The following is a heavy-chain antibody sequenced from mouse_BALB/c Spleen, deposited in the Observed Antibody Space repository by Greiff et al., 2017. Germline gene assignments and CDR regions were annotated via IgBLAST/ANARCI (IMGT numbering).Heavy chain of an antibody. V-gene: IGHV10-1*02. CDR2: IRSKSNNYAT. Sequence: EVQLVESGGGLVQPKGSLKLSCAASGFTFNTYAMNWVRQAPGKGLEWVARIRSKSNNYATSYADSVKDRFTISRDDSQSMLYLQMNNLKTEDTAMYYCVRQSCHYAMDYWGQGTSVTVSS. CDR1: GFTFNTYA. J-gene: IGHJ4*01. CDR3: VRQSCHYAMDY.